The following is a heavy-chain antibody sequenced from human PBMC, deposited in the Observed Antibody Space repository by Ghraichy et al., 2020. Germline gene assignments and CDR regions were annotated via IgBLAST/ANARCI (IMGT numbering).Heavy chain of an antibody. CDR3: ARGVIDF. V-gene: IGHV3-21*01. CDR2: ISGTTSYT. CDR1: GFTFSDYG. Sequence: ETLSLTCAASGFTFSDYGMTWVRQAPGKGLEWVSSISGTTSYTHYADSVKGRFTISRDNAKSSLSLQMNSLSAEDTAVYYCARGVIDFWGQGTLVTVSS. J-gene: IGHJ4*02.